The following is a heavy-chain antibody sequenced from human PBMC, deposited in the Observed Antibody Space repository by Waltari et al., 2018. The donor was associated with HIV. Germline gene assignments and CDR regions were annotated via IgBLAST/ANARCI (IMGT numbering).Heavy chain of an antibody. V-gene: IGHV4-61*01. Sequence: QVQLQESGPGLVKHSETLSLTCTVSGGSVSSGSYYWGWIRQPPGKGLGWIGYIYSSGGTNNNPSLKGRVSISVDTSKNQFSLKLSSVTAADTAVYYCARDSDHYGMDVWGQGTTVTVAS. CDR2: IYSSGGT. CDR3: ARDSDHYGMDV. CDR1: GGSVSSGSYY. J-gene: IGHJ6*02.